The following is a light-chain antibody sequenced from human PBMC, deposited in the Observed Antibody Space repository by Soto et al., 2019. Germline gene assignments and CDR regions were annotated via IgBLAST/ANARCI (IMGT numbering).Light chain of an antibody. CDR2: GAH. Sequence: EIMWTQSPATLSVSPGEGATLSCRASQSVSDNLAWYQQKPGQAPRLLIYGAHTRATGIPARFSGSWSGTEFTLTISSLQSEDFAVYYCQPYNKWPPAISFGQGTRLEIK. CDR1: QSVSDN. CDR3: QPYNKWPPAIS. J-gene: IGKJ5*01. V-gene: IGKV3-15*01.